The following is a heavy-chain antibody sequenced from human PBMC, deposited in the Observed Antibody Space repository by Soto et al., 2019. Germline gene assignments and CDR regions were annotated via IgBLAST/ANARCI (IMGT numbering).Heavy chain of an antibody. CDR2: INHSGST. V-gene: IGHV4-34*01. J-gene: IGHJ6*03. Sequence: SETLSLTCAVYGGSFSGYYWSWIRQPPGKGLEWIGEINHSGSTNYNPSLKSRVTISVDTSKNQFSLKLSSVTAADTAVYYCARGKERSSIFGVVGGGSYYYMDVWGKGTTVPVSS. CDR3: ARGKERSSIFGVVGGGSYYYMDV. D-gene: IGHD3-3*01. CDR1: GGSFSGYY.